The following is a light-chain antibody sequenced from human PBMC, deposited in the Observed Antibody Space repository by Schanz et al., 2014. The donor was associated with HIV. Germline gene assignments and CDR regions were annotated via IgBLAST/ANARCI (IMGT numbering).Light chain of an antibody. Sequence: DIQMTQSPSTLSASVGDRISLTCRASQSISGWLAWYQQKPGEAPNLLISEASTLESGVPSRFSGSGSGTEFTLSISSLQPDDFATYYCQQASEYPLTFGGGTKVEIK. J-gene: IGKJ4*01. CDR1: QSISGW. CDR2: EAS. CDR3: QQASEYPLT. V-gene: IGKV1-5*03.